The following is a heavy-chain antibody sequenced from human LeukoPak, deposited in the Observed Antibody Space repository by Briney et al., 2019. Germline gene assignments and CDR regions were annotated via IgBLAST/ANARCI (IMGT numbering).Heavy chain of an antibody. Sequence: GGSLRLSCAASRFTFSSYSMNWVRQAPGKGREWVSSISSSSSYIYYADSVKGRFTISRDNAKNSLYLQMNSLRAEDTAVYYCARGQRLGGREEDLYYYGMDVWGQGTTVTVSS. CDR2: ISSSSSYI. V-gene: IGHV3-21*01. J-gene: IGHJ6*02. D-gene: IGHD5-24*01. CDR1: RFTFSSYS. CDR3: ARGQRLGGREEDLYYYGMDV.